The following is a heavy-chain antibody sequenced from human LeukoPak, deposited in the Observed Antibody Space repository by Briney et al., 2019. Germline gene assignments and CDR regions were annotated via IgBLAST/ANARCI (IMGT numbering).Heavy chain of an antibody. V-gene: IGHV3-74*01. CDR1: GFTFSSYW. CDR3: ASPFYYGSGGHPFDY. J-gene: IGHJ4*02. D-gene: IGHD3-22*01. CDR2: INSDGSST. Sequence: GGSLRLSCAASGFTFSSYWMHWVRQTPGKGLVWVSRINSDGSSTRYADSVRGRFTISRDNAKNTLYLQMNSLRAEDTAVYYCASPFYYGSGGHPFDYWGQGALVTVTS.